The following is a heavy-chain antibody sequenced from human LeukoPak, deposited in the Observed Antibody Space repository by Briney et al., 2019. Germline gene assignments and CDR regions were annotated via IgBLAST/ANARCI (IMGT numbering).Heavy chain of an antibody. D-gene: IGHD4-23*01. CDR2: INPNSGGT. J-gene: IGHJ3*02. CDR1: GYTFTGYY. Sequence: ASVKVSCKASGYTFTGYYMHWVRQAPGQGLEWMGWINPNSGGTNYAQKFQGRVTMTRDTSISTAYMELSRLRSDDTAVYYCARYPGGTLSDAFDIWGQGTTVTVSS. V-gene: IGHV1-2*02. CDR3: ARYPGGTLSDAFDI.